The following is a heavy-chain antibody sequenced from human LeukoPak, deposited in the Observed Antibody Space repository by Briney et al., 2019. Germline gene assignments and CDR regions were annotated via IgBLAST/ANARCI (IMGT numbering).Heavy chain of an antibody. D-gene: IGHD4-17*01. J-gene: IGHJ4*02. V-gene: IGHV1-24*01. CDR3: ATETTVTSLDFGY. Sequence: ASVKVSCKASGYTFTGYYMHWVRQAPGKGLEWMGGFDPEDGEAIYAQKFQGRVTMTEDTSTDTAYMELSSLRSEDTAVYYCATETTVTSLDFGYWGQGTLVTVSS. CDR2: FDPEDGEA. CDR1: GYTFTGYY.